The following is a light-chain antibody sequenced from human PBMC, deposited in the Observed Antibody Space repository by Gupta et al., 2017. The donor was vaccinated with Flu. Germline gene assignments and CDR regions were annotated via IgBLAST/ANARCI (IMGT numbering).Light chain of an antibody. V-gene: IGKV3-15*01. CDR1: QSVSSN. CDR3: QQYKNWPQYS. J-gene: IGKJ2*03. Sequence: TGSPATLSVSPGERATLSCRASQSVSSNLAWYQQKPGQAPRLLIYGASTRATGIPARFSGSGSGTEFTLTISSLQSEDFAGYYCQQYKNWPQYSFGQGTKLEIK. CDR2: GAS.